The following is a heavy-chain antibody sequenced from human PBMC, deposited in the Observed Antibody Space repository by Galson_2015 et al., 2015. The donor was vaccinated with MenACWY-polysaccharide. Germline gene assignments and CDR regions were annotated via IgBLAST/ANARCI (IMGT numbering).Heavy chain of an antibody. D-gene: IGHD3-16*01. Sequence: CAISGDSVSSNSGSWHWVRQSPSRGLEWLGRTYYRSKWYSYYGASVKGRITINPDTSKNQFSLQLNSVTPEDTAVYYCARGGRAVSNRNWFDPWGQGTLVTVSS. J-gene: IGHJ5*02. CDR2: TYYRSKWYS. V-gene: IGHV6-1*01. CDR1: GDSVSSNSGS. CDR3: ARGGRAVSNRNWFDP.